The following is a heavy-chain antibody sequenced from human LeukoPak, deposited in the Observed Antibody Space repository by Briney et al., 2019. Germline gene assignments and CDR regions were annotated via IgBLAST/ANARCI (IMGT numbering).Heavy chain of an antibody. D-gene: IGHD4-17*01. CDR1: GYTFTGYY. CDR3: ARDRGDYGDYLNPFDY. CDR2: IIPILGIA. V-gene: IGHV1-69*04. J-gene: IGHJ4*02. Sequence: SVKVSCKASGYTFTGYYMHWVRQAPGQGLEWMGRIIPILGIANYAQKFQGRVTITADKSTSTAYMELSSLRSEDTAVYYCARDRGDYGDYLNPFDYWGQGTLVTVSS.